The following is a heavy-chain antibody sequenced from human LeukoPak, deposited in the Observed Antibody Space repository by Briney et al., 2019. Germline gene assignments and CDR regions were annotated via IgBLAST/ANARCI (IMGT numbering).Heavy chain of an antibody. V-gene: IGHV3-74*01. CDR1: GFTFSSYW. Sequence: PGGSLRLSCAASGFTFSSYWMHWVRQVPGKGLVWVSRINTDGSFTTYADSVQGRFTISRDSAKNTLFLQMNSLRAEDMAVYYCAKVLNPLLRYYFDYWGQGTLVTVSS. J-gene: IGHJ4*02. CDR2: INTDGSFT. CDR3: AKVLNPLLRYYFDY. D-gene: IGHD2-2*02.